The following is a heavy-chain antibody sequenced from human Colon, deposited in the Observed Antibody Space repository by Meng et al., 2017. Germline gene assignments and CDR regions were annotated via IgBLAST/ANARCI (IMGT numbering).Heavy chain of an antibody. J-gene: IGHJ4*02. CDR2: IYYSGST. CDR1: GDSSRSSNW. Sequence: QLQGPGPELVSPSGLLSPPWAGSGDSSRSSNWWSWVRQPPGRGLGWIGTIYYSGSTSYNPSLKSRVTISVDTSKNQFSVNLSSVTAADTAVYYCARQVAATFSGLAFDSWGQGTLVTVSS. V-gene: IGHV4-4*02. CDR3: ARQVAATFSGLAFDS. D-gene: IGHD2-15*01.